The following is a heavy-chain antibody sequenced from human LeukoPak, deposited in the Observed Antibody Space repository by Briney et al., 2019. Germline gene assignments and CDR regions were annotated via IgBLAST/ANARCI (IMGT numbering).Heavy chain of an antibody. Sequence: SETLSLTCTVSGGSISSYYWSWIRQPPGKGLEWIGYIYYSGSTNYNPSLKSRVTISVDTSKNQFSLKLSSVTAADTAVYYCAXXXXXXXSTSCYYYYGMDVWGQGTTVTVSS. CDR2: IYYSGST. V-gene: IGHV4-59*08. J-gene: IGHJ6*02. CDR3: AXXXXXXXSTSCYYYYGMDV. D-gene: IGHD2-2*01. CDR1: GGSISSYY.